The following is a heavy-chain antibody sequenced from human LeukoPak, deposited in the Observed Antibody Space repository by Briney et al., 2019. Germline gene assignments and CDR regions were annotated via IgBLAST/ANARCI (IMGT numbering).Heavy chain of an antibody. D-gene: IGHD2-15*01. CDR2: ISYDGSNK. J-gene: IGHJ3*02. Sequence: GRSLRLSCAASGFTFSSYGMHWVRQAPGKGLEWVAVISYDGSNKYYADSVKGRFTISRDNSKNTLYLQMNSLRAEDTAVYYCAKPKVAEAFDIWGQGTMVTVSS. CDR3: AKPKVAEAFDI. V-gene: IGHV3-30*18. CDR1: GFTFSSYG.